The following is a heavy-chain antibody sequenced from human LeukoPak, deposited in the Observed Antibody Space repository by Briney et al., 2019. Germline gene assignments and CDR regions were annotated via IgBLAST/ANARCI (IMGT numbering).Heavy chain of an antibody. D-gene: IGHD3-22*01. V-gene: IGHV3-48*03. CDR3: ARGGSYYSDSSGD. CDR2: ISSSGTTI. J-gene: IGHJ4*02. CDR1: RFTFSSYE. Sequence: GGSLRLSCAASRFTFSSYEMNWVRQAPGKELEWVSYISSSGTTIYYADSVKGRFTISRDNAKNSLYLQMSSLRAEDTAVYYCARGGSYYSDSSGDWGQGTLVTVSS.